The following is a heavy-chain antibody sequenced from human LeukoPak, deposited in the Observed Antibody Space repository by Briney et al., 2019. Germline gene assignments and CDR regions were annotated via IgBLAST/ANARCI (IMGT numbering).Heavy chain of an antibody. Sequence: GESLKISCKGSGYSLTSYWIGWVRQMSGKGLEWIGIIDPSDSDITYSPSFQGRVTISVDKSIGTAYLQWSSLEASDTAMYYCARLSVLVPCSTTICPPGSIIYWGQGTLVTVSS. D-gene: IGHD2-2*01. J-gene: IGHJ4*02. CDR3: ARLSVLVPCSTTICPPGSIIY. V-gene: IGHV5-51*01. CDR1: GYSLTSYW. CDR2: IDPSDSDI.